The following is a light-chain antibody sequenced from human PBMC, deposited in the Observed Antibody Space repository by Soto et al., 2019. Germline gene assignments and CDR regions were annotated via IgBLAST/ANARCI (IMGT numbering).Light chain of an antibody. V-gene: IGLV1-40*01. Sequence: QSVLTQPPSVSGAPGQIVTLSCTGSGSNIGAGSDVPWYQQSPGRVPKLLVSGNKHRPSGVPDRFSASKSGTSASLAITGLQADDEADYYCQSHNNNLGGVLFGGGTKLTVL. J-gene: IGLJ2*01. CDR2: GNK. CDR1: GSNIGAGSD. CDR3: QSHNNNLGGVL.